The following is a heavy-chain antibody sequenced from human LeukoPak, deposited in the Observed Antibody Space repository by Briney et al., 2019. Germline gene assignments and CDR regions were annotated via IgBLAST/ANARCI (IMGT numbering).Heavy chain of an antibody. Sequence: PSETLSLTCAVYGGSFSGYYWSWIRQPPGKGLEWIGEINHSGSTNYNPSLKSRVTISVDTSKNQFSLKLSSVTAADTAVYYCARGRVPGLRYFDWLSYYFDYWGQGTLVTVSS. V-gene: IGHV4-34*01. CDR1: GGSFSGYY. CDR2: INHSGST. J-gene: IGHJ4*02. CDR3: ARGRVPGLRYFDWLSYYFDY. D-gene: IGHD3-9*01.